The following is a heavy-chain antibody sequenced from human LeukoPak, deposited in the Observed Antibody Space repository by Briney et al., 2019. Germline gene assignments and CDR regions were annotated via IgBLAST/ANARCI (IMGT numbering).Heavy chain of an antibody. CDR2: ILSDGSNQ. J-gene: IGHJ4*02. V-gene: IGHV3-30-3*01. CDR3: VHRSGTYSRFTES. CDR1: GFTFSSYA. Sequence: PGGSLRLSCAASGFTFSSYAMHWVRQAPGKGLEWVAFILSDGSNQYYADSVKGRFTISRDNSNNTLYMQMNSLRPEDTAVYYCVHRSGTYSRFTESWGQGTLVSVS. D-gene: IGHD1-26*01.